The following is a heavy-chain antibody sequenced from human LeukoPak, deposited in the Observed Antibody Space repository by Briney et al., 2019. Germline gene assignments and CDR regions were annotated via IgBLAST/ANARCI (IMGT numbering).Heavy chain of an antibody. D-gene: IGHD3-22*01. CDR2: MNPNSGNT. CDR3: ATTIPHYYDSSGYYQRLDY. V-gene: IGHV1-8*01. Sequence: GASVKVSCKASGYTFTSYDINWVRQATGQGLEWMGWMNPNSGNTGYAQKFQGRVTMTRNTSISTAYMELSSLRSEDTAVYYCATTIPHYYDSSGYYQRLDYWGQGTLVTVSS. CDR1: GYTFTSYD. J-gene: IGHJ4*02.